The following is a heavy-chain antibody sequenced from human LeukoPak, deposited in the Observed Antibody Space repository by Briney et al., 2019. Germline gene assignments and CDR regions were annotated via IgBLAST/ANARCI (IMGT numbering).Heavy chain of an antibody. CDR1: GFTFSSYG. D-gene: IGHD3-9*01. J-gene: IGHJ4*02. Sequence: TGGSLRLSCAASGFTFSSYGMHWVRQAPGKGLEWVSAISGSGGSTYYADSVKGRFTISRDNSKNTLYLQMNSLRAEDTAVYYCAKDHILTGYSLFDYWGQGTLVIVSS. V-gene: IGHV3-23*01. CDR3: AKDHILTGYSLFDY. CDR2: ISGSGGST.